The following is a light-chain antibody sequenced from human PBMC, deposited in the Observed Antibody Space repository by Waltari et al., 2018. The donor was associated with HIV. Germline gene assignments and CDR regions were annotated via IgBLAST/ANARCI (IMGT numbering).Light chain of an antibody. CDR1: TSNVGSNF. J-gene: IGLJ1*01. V-gene: IGLV1-47*01. Sequence: QSVLTQPPSASGTPGQRVTISCSGTTSNVGSNFVSWYQHLPGTAPKLLIYRDNRRPSGVPDRFSGSKSGASASLAISGLRSEDEADYYCATWDGSLGGAYVFGAGTKVSVL. CDR3: ATWDGSLGGAYV. CDR2: RDN.